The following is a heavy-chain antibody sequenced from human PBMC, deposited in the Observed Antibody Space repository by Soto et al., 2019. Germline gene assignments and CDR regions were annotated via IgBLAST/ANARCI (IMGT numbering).Heavy chain of an antibody. Sequence: PGESLKISCQGSGYIFTNYWIGWVRQMPGKGLEWMGIIYPGDSDTRYSPPSQGQVSISADKSISTAYLQWASLKASDTALYFCARHRRGGFCSGDMCYSDDAFDIWGQGTMVTVSS. V-gene: IGHV5-51*01. D-gene: IGHD2-15*01. CDR2: IYPGDSDT. CDR3: ARHRRGGFCSGDMCYSDDAFDI. CDR1: GYIFTNYW. J-gene: IGHJ3*02.